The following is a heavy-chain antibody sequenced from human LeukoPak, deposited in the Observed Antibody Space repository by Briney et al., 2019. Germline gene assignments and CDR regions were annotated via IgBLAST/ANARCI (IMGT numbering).Heavy chain of an antibody. CDR2: IYHSGST. J-gene: IGHJ6*03. Sequence: SETLSLTCTVSGGSISSGGYYWSWIRQPPGKGLEWIGYIYHSGSTYYNPSLKSRVTISVDRSKNQFSLKLSSVTAADTAVYYCARDRSGYYYYYMDVWGKGTTVTVSS. V-gene: IGHV4-30-2*01. CDR3: ARDRSGYYYYYMDV. CDR1: GGSISSGGYY.